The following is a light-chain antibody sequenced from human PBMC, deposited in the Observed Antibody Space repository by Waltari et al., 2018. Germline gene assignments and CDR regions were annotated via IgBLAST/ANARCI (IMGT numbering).Light chain of an antibody. CDR2: KVF. CDR3: MQATQWPLT. Sequence: DVVMTQSPLSLPVTLGQPATISCRSSQSLVHSDGKTYLNWFQKRPGQSPRRLIYKVFNPDSGVAERFSGSGSGTDVTLTISRVEAEDVGTYYCMQATQWPLTFGQGTKVEIK. CDR1: QSLVHSDGKTY. V-gene: IGKV2-30*02. J-gene: IGKJ1*01.